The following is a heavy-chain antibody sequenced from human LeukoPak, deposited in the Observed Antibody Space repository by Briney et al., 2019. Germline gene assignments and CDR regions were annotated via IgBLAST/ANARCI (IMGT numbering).Heavy chain of an antibody. CDR2: IKQDGSEK. CDR3: ARGWYCTSATCYFPYGSGSPFDY. J-gene: IGHJ4*02. Sequence: GGSLRLSCAASGFTFSSYAMSWVRQAPGKGLEWVAKIKQDGSEKYSVDSVKGRFTISRDNAKHSLYLQMDSLRAEDTAVYYCARGWYCTSATCYFPYGSGSPFDYWGQGTLVTVSS. V-gene: IGHV3-7*01. CDR1: GFTFSSYA. D-gene: IGHD3-10*01.